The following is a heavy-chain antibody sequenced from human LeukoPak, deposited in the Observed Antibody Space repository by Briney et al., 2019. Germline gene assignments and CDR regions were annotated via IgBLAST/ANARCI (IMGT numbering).Heavy chain of an antibody. D-gene: IGHD1-26*01. CDR1: GFTFSDYS. CDR2: ISSSSSYI. V-gene: IGHV3-21*01. J-gene: IGHJ3*02. Sequence: PGGSLRLSCAASGFTFSDYSMNWVRQAPGKGLEWVSSISSSSSYIYYADSVKGRFTISRDNAKNSLYLQMNSLRAEDTAVYYCARGGSGSYAFDIWGQGTMVTVSS. CDR3: ARGGSGSYAFDI.